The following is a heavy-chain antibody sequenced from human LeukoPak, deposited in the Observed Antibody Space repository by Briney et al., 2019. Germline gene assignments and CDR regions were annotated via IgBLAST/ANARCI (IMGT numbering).Heavy chain of an antibody. CDR1: GYTFTNYA. J-gene: IGHJ4*02. CDR3: ARDNRVNTMVRGLGGY. CDR2: MNPNSGNT. V-gene: IGHV1-8*03. D-gene: IGHD3-10*01. Sequence: ASVKVSCKASGYTFTNYAMNWVRQAPGQGLEWMGWMNPNSGNTGYAQKFQGRVTITRNTSISTAYMELSSLRSEDTAVYYCARDNRVNTMVRGLGGYWGQGTLVTVSS.